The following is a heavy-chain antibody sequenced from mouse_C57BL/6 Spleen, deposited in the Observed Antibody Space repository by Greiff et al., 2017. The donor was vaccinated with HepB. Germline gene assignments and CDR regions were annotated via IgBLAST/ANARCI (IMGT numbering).Heavy chain of an antibody. CDR1: GYSFTDYN. V-gene: IGHV1-39*01. CDR3: AREGEYYYGSSLYAMDY. CDR2: INPNYGTT. Sequence: EVKLMESGPELVKPGASVKISCKASGYSFTDYNMNWVKQSNGKSLEWIGVINPNYGTTSYNQKFKGKATLTVDQSSSTAYMQLNSLTSEDSAVYYCAREGEYYYGSSLYAMDYWGQGTSVTVSS. D-gene: IGHD1-1*01. J-gene: IGHJ4*01.